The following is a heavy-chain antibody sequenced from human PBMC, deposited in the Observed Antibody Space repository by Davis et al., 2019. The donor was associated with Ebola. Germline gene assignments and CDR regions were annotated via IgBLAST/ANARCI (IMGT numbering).Heavy chain of an antibody. CDR1: GGSIISGDYY. CDR2: IYYSGST. V-gene: IGHV4-61*08. D-gene: IGHD4-23*01. Sequence: PSETLSLTCTVSGGSIISGDYYWSWIRQPPGKGLEWIGYIYYSGSTNYNPSLKSRVTISVDTSKNQFSLKLSSVTAADTAVYYCARWDRMTTVVTSAFDIWGQGTMVTVSS. J-gene: IGHJ3*02. CDR3: ARWDRMTTVVTSAFDI.